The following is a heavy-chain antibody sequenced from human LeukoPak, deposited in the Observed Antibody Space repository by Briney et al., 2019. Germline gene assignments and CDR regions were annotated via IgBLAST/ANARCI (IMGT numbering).Heavy chain of an antibody. CDR3: ARGAVTFDY. D-gene: IGHD4-11*01. Sequence: PGGSLRLSCAASGFTFSSYEMNWVRQAPGKGLEWVSYISSSGSTIYYADSVKGRLTISRDNAKNSLYLQMNSLRAEDTAVYYCARGAVTFDYWGQGTLVTVSS. CDR2: ISSSGSTI. CDR1: GFTFSSYE. J-gene: IGHJ4*02. V-gene: IGHV3-48*03.